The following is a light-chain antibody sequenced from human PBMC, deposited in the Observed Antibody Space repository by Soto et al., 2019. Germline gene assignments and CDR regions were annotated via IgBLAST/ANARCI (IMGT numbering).Light chain of an antibody. V-gene: IGLV2-14*03. Sequence: QSALTQPASVSGSPGQSITISCTGTSSDIGTYNYVSWYQQHPGQAPKLMIYDVSNRPSGVSDRFSGSKSGNTASLTISGLQAEDVADYYCYSCSRSSGTRYVFGTGTKVTVL. CDR1: SSDIGTYNY. CDR3: YSCSRSSGTRYV. CDR2: DVS. J-gene: IGLJ1*01.